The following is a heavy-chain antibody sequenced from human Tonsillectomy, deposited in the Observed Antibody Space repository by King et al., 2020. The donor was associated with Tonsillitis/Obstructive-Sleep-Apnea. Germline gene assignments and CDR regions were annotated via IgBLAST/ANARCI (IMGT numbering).Heavy chain of an antibody. CDR1: GGSISSYY. J-gene: IGHJ3*02. CDR2: IYYSGST. V-gene: IGHV4-59*01. CDR3: ARDIVLEAGGDAFDI. Sequence: VQLQESGPGLVKPSETLSLTCTFSGGSISSYYWSWIRQPPGKGLEWVGYIYYSGSTNYNPSLKSRVTISVDTSKNQFSLKLSSVTAADTAVYYCARDIVLEAGGDAFDIWGQGTMVTVSS. D-gene: IGHD5/OR15-5a*01.